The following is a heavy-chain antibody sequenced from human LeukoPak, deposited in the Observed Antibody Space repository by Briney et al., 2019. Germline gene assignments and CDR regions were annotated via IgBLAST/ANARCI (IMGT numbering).Heavy chain of an antibody. J-gene: IGHJ4*02. D-gene: IGHD4-11*01. CDR3: AKAKSYYSNYDY. CDR1: GFTFSNYG. Sequence: GGSLRLSCAASGFTFSNYGMSWVRQAPGKGLEWVSVISGSGANTYYADSVKGRFTISRDNSKNTLYLQVNSLGAEDTAVYYCAKAKSYYSNYDYWGQGTLVTVSS. CDR2: ISGSGANT. V-gene: IGHV3-23*01.